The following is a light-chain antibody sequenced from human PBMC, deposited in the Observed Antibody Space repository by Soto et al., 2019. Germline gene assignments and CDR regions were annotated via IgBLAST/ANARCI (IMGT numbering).Light chain of an antibody. CDR1: QTISSW. CDR3: QQSYSTPRDT. Sequence: IQMTQSPSTLSGSVGDRVTITCRASQTISSWLAWYQQKPGKAPKLLIYAASSLQSGVPSRFSGSGSGTDFTLTISSLQPEDFATYYCQQSYSTPRDTFGQGTRLEIK. V-gene: IGKV1-39*01. J-gene: IGKJ5*01. CDR2: AAS.